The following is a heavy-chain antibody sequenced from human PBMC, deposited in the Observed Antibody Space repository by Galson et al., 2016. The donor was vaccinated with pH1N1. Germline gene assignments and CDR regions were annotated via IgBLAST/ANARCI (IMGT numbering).Heavy chain of an antibody. CDR3: ARRYFDY. Sequence: SLRLSCAASGFNFSNYWMQWVRQAPGKGLRWVANINQDGDKKYYVGSVEGRFTISRDNAKNSLYLQMNNLRDEDTAMYFCARRYFDYWGQGALVTVSS. V-gene: IGHV3-7*01. CDR2: INQDGDKK. CDR1: GFNFSNYW. J-gene: IGHJ4*02. D-gene: IGHD3-9*01.